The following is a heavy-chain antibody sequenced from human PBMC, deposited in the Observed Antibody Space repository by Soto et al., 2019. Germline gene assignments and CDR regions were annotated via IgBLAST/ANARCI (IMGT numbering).Heavy chain of an antibody. CDR2: IWYDGSNK. Sequence: QVQLVESGGGVVQPGRSLRLSCAASGFTFSSYCMHWVRQAPGKGLEWVAVIWYDGSNKYYVDSVKGRFTICRDNYKKTLYLQMNSLRAEDTDGYYCARDNVYYYDSSGYFDYWGQGPLVTVSS. CDR3: ARDNVYYYDSSGYFDY. V-gene: IGHV3-33*01. CDR1: GFTFSSYC. J-gene: IGHJ4*02. D-gene: IGHD3-22*01.